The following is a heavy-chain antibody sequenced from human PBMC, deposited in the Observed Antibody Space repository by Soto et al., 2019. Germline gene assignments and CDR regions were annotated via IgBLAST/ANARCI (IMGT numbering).Heavy chain of an antibody. CDR3: AKHRFCSGECSEGFAN. D-gene: IGHD2-21*01. CDR2: ISGRGDTR. CDR1: GFIFSSYA. Sequence: EVQLLESGGNLVQPGVSLRLSCAASGFIFSSYAMNWVRQAPGKGLEWVSGISGRGDTRTYADSVQGRFTISRDNAQNTLYLQMNSLKAEDTAVYYCAKHRFCSGECSEGFANWGLGTLVIVSS. V-gene: IGHV3-23*01. J-gene: IGHJ4*02.